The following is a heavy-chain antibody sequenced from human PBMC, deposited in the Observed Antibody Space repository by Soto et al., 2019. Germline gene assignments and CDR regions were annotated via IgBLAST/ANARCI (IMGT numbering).Heavy chain of an antibody. D-gene: IGHD6-13*01. J-gene: IGHJ4*02. CDR1: EFTFSSYE. Sequence: GGSLRLSCVASEFTFSSYEMNWVRQAPGKGLEWVSYISSSGGTIYYTDSVKGRFTISRDNAKKSLYLQMNSLRAEDTAVYYCVRFGGAAAGPGDYWGQGTLVTAPQ. CDR3: VRFGGAAAGPGDY. CDR2: ISSSGGTI. V-gene: IGHV3-48*03.